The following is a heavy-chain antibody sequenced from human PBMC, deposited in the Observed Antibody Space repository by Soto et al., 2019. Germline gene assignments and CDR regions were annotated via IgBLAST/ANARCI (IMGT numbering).Heavy chain of an antibody. Sequence: PSETLSLTCTVSGGSISSYYWSWIRQPPGKGLEWIGYIYYSGSTNYNPSLKSRVTIPVDTSKNQFSLKLSSVTAADTAVYYCATEWASNSSGWYYFDYWGQGTLVTVSS. CDR2: IYYSGST. D-gene: IGHD6-19*01. CDR1: GGSISSYY. J-gene: IGHJ4*02. CDR3: ATEWASNSSGWYYFDY. V-gene: IGHV4-59*01.